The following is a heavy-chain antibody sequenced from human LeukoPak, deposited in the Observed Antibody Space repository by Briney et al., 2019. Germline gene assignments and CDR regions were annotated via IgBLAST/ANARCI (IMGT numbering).Heavy chain of an antibody. V-gene: IGHV4-61*01. CDR1: GGSVSSGSYY. Sequence: SETLSLTCTVSGGSVSSGSYYWSWIRQPPGKGLEWIADIYYSGSTNYNPSLKSRVTISVDTSKNQFSLKLSSVTAADTAVYYCASYHYSNDAFDIWGQGTMVTVSS. CDR3: ASYHYSNDAFDI. CDR2: IYYSGST. J-gene: IGHJ3*02. D-gene: IGHD2-15*01.